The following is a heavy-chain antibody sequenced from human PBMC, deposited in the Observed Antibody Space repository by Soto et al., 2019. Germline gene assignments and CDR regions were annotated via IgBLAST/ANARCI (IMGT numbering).Heavy chain of an antibody. CDR1: GFTFSSYG. CDR2: ISDDGSNK. V-gene: IGHV3-30*18. CDR3: AKDGPPPNWGSF. Sequence: QVQLVESGGGVVQPGRSLGLSCAASGFTFSSYGMHWVRQAPGKRLEWVTFISDDGSNKYYADSVKGRFTISRDNSKNTLYLQMNSLRAEDTAVYYCAKDGPPPNWGSFWGQGTLVTVSS. J-gene: IGHJ4*02. D-gene: IGHD7-27*01.